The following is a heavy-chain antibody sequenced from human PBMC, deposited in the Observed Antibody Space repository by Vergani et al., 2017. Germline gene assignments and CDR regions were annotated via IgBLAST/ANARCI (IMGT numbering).Heavy chain of an antibody. V-gene: IGHV5-51*01. D-gene: IGHD3-22*01. CDR1: GYSFTNYW. J-gene: IGHJ4*02. CDR3: ARLXGRDSSGSKYFDY. CDR2: IHPADSDT. Sequence: EVQLVQSGAEVKKPGESMKISCQISGYSFTNYWIGWVRQMPGKGLEWMGIIHPADSDTRYSPSFQGQVTISVDKSISTAYLQRNSLRASNSAMYYCARLXGRDSSGSKYFDYWGQGTLVTVSS.